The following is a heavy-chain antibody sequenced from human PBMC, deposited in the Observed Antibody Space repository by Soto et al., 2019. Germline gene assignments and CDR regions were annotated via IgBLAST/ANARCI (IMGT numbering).Heavy chain of an antibody. Sequence: GGSLSLSCAASGFTFSSYAMHWVRQAPGKGLEWVAVISYDGSNKYYADSVKGRFTISRDNSKNTLYLQMNSLRAEDTAVYYCARPYSGYISYFDYWGQGTLVTVSS. V-gene: IGHV3-30-3*01. D-gene: IGHD5-12*01. J-gene: IGHJ4*02. CDR1: GFTFSSYA. CDR2: ISYDGSNK. CDR3: ARPYSGYISYFDY.